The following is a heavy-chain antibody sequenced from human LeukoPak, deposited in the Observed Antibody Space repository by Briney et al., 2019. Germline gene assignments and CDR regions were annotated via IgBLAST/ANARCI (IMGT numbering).Heavy chain of an antibody. CDR1: GFTFDDYA. V-gene: IGHV3-9*01. D-gene: IGHD6-13*01. J-gene: IGHJ4*02. Sequence: GGSLRLSCAASGFTFDDYAMHWVRQAPGMGLEWVSGITWNSNSIDYADSVRGRFTISRDNAKNSLYLQMNSLRAEDTALYYCAKDRGVVAAAGTLDYWGQGTLVTVSS. CDR2: ITWNSNSI. CDR3: AKDRGVVAAAGTLDY.